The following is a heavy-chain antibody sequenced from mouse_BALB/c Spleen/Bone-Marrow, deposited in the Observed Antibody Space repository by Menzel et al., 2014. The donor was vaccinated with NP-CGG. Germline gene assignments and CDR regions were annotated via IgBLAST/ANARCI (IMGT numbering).Heavy chain of an antibody. J-gene: IGHJ3*01. D-gene: IGHD1-1*01. CDR1: GFNIKDTY. V-gene: IGHV14-3*02. CDR2: IDPANGNT. Sequence: VQLQPSGAELVKPGASVKLSCTASGFNIKDTYMHWVKQRPDQGLEWIGRIDPANGNTKYNPKFQGKATITSDTSSNTAYLQLSSLTSGDTAVYYCANYYYGSSLFAYWGQGTLVTVSA. CDR3: ANYYYGSSLFAY.